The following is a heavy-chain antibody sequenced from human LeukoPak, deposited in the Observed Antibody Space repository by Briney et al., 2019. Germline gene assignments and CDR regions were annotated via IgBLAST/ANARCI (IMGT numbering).Heavy chain of an antibody. CDR3: AKDIPRGYSYGLFDY. V-gene: IGHV3-23*01. CDR2: ISGSGGST. Sequence: GGSLRLSCVVSGFSVSNNYVSCVRQAPGKGLEWVSAISGSGGSTYYADSVKGRFTISRDNSRNTLYLQMNSLRAEDTAVYYCAKDIPRGYSYGLFDYWGQGTLVTVSS. D-gene: IGHD5-18*01. CDR1: GFSVSNNY. J-gene: IGHJ4*02.